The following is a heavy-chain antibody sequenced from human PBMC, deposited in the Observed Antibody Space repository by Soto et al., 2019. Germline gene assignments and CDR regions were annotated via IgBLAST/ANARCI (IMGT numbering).Heavy chain of an antibody. V-gene: IGHV3-23*01. D-gene: IGHD3-22*01. Sequence: GRSLRLSCAASGFTFSSYAMSWVGQSPGQGLEWVSAISGSGGITYYADSVKGRFTISRDNSKNTLYLQMNSLRAEDTVVYYCAKDPGMIVVVIRGYFQHWGQGTLVTVSS. CDR3: AKDPGMIVVVIRGYFQH. CDR2: ISGSGGIT. J-gene: IGHJ1*01. CDR1: GFTFSSYA.